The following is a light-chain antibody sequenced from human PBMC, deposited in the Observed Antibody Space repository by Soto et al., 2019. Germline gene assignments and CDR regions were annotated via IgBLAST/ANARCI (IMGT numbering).Light chain of an antibody. Sequence: EIVMTQSPATLSVSPVERATLSCRASQSVSSNLAWYQQKPGQAPRLLIYGASTRATGIPARFSGSGSGTEFTLTISSLQSEDFAVYYCQQYNNWPGTVGQGTK. CDR3: QQYNNWPGT. V-gene: IGKV3-15*01. CDR2: GAS. CDR1: QSVSSN. J-gene: IGKJ1*01.